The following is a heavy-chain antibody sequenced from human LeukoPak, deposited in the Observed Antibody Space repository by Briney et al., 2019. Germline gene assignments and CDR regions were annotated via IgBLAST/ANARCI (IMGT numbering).Heavy chain of an antibody. Sequence: GGSLRLSCAASGVTFSTYSMNWVRQAPGKGLEWVSSISTSSSYIYYADSVKGRFTISRDNAKNSLYLQMNSLRAEDTAVYYCAREGQGTMVRGVSTYYFDYWGQGTLVTVSS. D-gene: IGHD3-10*01. CDR2: ISTSSSYI. CDR1: GVTFSTYS. CDR3: AREGQGTMVRGVSTYYFDY. J-gene: IGHJ4*02. V-gene: IGHV3-21*01.